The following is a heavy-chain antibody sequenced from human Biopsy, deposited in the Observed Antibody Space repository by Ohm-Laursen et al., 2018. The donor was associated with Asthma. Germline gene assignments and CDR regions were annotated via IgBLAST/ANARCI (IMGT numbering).Heavy chain of an antibody. D-gene: IGHD6-19*01. CDR2: IHYRGST. Sequence: SQTLSLTCTVSGSSINTDDYYWSWLRQPPGKGLEWFGFIHYRGSTSYNPSLKGGVTISSDKSKNQFSLNLRSVTAADTAVYYCARASVAASSNWFDPGGQGTLVTVSS. V-gene: IGHV4-30-4*01. J-gene: IGHJ5*02. CDR3: ARASVAASSNWFDP. CDR1: GSSINTDDYY.